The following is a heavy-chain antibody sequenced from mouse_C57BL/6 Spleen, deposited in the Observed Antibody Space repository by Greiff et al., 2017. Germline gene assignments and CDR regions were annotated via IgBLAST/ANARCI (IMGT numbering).Heavy chain of an antibody. CDR2: IHPNSGST. CDR1: GYTLTSYW. CDR3: ARGGYYGNLYYAMDY. D-gene: IGHD2-1*01. V-gene: IGHV1-64*01. Sequence: QVQLQQSGAELVKPGASVKLSCKASGYTLTSYWMHWVKQRPGQGLEWIGMIHPNSGSTNYNEKFKSKATLTVDKAASTAYMQLSSLTSEDSAVYYCARGGYYGNLYYAMDYWGQGTSVTVSS. J-gene: IGHJ4*01.